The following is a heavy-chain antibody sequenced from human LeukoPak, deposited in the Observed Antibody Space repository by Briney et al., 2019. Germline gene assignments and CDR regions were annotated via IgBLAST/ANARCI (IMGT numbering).Heavy chain of an antibody. V-gene: IGHV3-7*01. CDR2: MNQDGSGK. D-gene: IGHD1-26*01. CDR3: AREEWSGRYYAGYFDS. CDR1: GFTFSNYW. J-gene: IGHJ4*02. Sequence: GGSLRLSCAASGFTFSNYWMSWVRQAPGTGLEWVAKMNQDGSGKYYVDSTKGRFTISRDNAKNSLFLQMNSLRGEDTAVYYCAREEWSGRYYAGYFDSWGQGTLVTVSS.